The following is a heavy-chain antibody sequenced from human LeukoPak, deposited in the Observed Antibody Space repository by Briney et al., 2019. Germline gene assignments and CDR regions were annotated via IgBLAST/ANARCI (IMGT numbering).Heavy chain of an antibody. D-gene: IGHD3-22*01. CDR2: MYSGGNT. J-gene: IGHJ4*02. CDR3: ATSLKQLGRGQTYYYDSSGYYY. Sequence: GGPLRLSCAASGFNVSSNYMSWVRQAPGKGLEWVSVMYSGGNTYYADSVKGRFTVSRDTSKNTLSVLMNSLRADDTAIYYCATSLKQLGRGQTYYYDSSGYYYWGQGTLVAVSS. CDR1: GFNVSSNY. V-gene: IGHV3-53*01.